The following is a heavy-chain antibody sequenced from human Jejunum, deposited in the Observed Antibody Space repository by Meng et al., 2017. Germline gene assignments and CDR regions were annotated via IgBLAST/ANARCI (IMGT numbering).Heavy chain of an antibody. CDR1: GAPLGITSG. D-gene: IGHD3-16*01. J-gene: IGHJ4*02. CDR2: IYHSGRS. V-gene: IGHV4-4*02. Sequence: ESGQGWGSPSGTLSLPAEVPGAPLGITSGWDWLRQPPGKGLGWIGEIYHSGRSNFIPSLKSRVSISLDESKNQFSLTLNSVTAADTAVYYCARGVGDIRFGFDYWGQGILVTVSS. CDR3: ARGVGDIRFGFDY.